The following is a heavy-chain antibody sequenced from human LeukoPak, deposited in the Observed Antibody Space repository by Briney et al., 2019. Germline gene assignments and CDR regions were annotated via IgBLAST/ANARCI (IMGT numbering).Heavy chain of an antibody. Sequence: SETLSLTCTVSGASISNFYCSWIRQPPGKALEWIGYIYTSGSTNYNPSLKSRVTMSVDTSKRQFSLELSPGTAADTAVYYCARLNDPQISYNWFDCWGQGTLVTVSS. CDR3: ARLNDPQISYNWFDC. CDR1: GASISNFY. J-gene: IGHJ5*01. V-gene: IGHV4-4*09. D-gene: IGHD3-16*02. CDR2: IYTSGST.